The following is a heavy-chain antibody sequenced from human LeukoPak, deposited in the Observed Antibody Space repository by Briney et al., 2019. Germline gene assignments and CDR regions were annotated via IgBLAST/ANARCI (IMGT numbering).Heavy chain of an antibody. CDR3: AREAERGFDY. V-gene: IGHV3-7*01. Sequence: PGGSLRPSCAASGFTFSSYWMSWVRQAPGKGLEWVANIKQDGSEKYYVDSVKGRFTISRDNAKNSLYLQMNNMRAEDTAVYYCAREAERGFDYWGQGTLVTVSS. J-gene: IGHJ4*02. D-gene: IGHD3-10*01. CDR1: GFTFSSYW. CDR2: IKQDGSEK.